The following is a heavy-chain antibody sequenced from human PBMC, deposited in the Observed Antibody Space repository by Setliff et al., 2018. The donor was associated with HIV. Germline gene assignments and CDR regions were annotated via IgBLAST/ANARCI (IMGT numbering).Heavy chain of an antibody. CDR1: GGTFSSYA. V-gene: IGHV1-69*13. D-gene: IGHD6-6*01. J-gene: IGHJ4*02. Sequence: SVKVSCKASGGTFSSYAISWVRQAPGQGLEWMGGIIPIFGTANYAQKFQGRVTITADESTSTAYMELSSLRSEDTAVYYCAREGGPYSSSSVGFDYWGQGTLVTV. CDR2: IIPIFGTA. CDR3: AREGGPYSSSSVGFDY.